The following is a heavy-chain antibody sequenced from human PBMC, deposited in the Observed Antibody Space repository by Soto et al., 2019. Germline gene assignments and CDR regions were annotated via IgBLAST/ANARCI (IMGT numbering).Heavy chain of an antibody. V-gene: IGHV1-69*01. CDR3: EIDVGSGELAGV. D-gene: IGHD3-10*01. CDR1: GGTFSNYV. CDR2: IIPLFGTT. Sequence: QVQLVQSGTEVKKPGSSAKVSCKASGGTFSNYVISWVRQAPGQGLEWMGGIIPLFGTTDYAKKFQGRIAITADESTTTVYMELSSLRFEDTAVYCCEIDVGSGELAGVWGQGTTVSVSS. J-gene: IGHJ6*02.